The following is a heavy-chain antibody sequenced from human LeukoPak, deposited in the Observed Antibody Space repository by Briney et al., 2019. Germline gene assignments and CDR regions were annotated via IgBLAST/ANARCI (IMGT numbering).Heavy chain of an antibody. V-gene: IGHV3-11*01. CDR3: AREDIMIKSTPDNWFDP. J-gene: IGHJ5*02. D-gene: IGHD3-16*01. CDR1: GLTFSDYH. CDR2: ISGTVGFI. Sequence: GGSLRLSCVASGLTFSDYHMSWLRQAPGKGPEWLAYISGTVGFIEYAESVKGRFTISRDNANNSLSLQMNSLRVEDTAVYYCAREDIMIKSTPDNWFDPWGQGTLVTVSS.